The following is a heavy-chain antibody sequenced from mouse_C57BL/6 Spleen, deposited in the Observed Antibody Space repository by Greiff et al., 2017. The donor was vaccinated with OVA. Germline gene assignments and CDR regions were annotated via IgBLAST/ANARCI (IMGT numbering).Heavy chain of an antibody. Sequence: VQLQQSGTVLARPGASVKMSCKTSGYTFTSYWMHWVKQRPGQGLEWIGAIYPGNSDTSYNQKFKGKAKLTAVTSASTAYMELSSLTNEDSAVYYCTRCYGSSYDYYAMDYWGQGTSVTVSS. V-gene: IGHV1-5*01. D-gene: IGHD1-1*01. CDR3: TRCYGSSYDYYAMDY. CDR2: IYPGNSDT. CDR1: GYTFTSYW. J-gene: IGHJ4*01.